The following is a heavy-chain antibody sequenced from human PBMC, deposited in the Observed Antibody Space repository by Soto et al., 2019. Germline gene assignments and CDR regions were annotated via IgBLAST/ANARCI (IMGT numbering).Heavy chain of an antibody. CDR2: FYSGGST. D-gene: IGHD3-22*01. CDR1: GFSVSSNY. J-gene: IGHJ4*02. V-gene: IGHV3-66*01. Sequence: PGGSLRLSCAASGFSVSSNYMTWVRQAPGKGLERVSGFYSGGSTHYGDSVKGRFTISRDNSKNTLYLQMNSLRAEDTAVYYCARGAGLGYDSSGYQHLDYWGQGTLVTVS. CDR3: ARGAGLGYDSSGYQHLDY.